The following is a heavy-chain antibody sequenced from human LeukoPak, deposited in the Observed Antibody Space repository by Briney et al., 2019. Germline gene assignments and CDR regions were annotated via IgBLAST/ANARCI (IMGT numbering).Heavy chain of an antibody. CDR1: GDSVFSNSGA. J-gene: IGHJ5*02. CDR3: TRAPNTGYSSGWYPGKWFDP. V-gene: IGHV6-1*01. CDR2: RYYRSKWYN. Sequence: SQTLSLISAHSGDSVFSNSGAWNWIRQSPSRGLEWLGRRYYRSKWYNDYAVSVKSRITINPDTSKNQFSLQLNSVTPEDTAVYYCTRAPNTGYSSGWYPGKWFDPWGQGTLVTVSS. D-gene: IGHD6-19*01.